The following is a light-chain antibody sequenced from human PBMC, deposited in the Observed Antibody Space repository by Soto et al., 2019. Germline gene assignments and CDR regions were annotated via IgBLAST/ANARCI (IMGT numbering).Light chain of an antibody. CDR1: QSVSSN. Sequence: EIVMTQSPATLSVSPGARATLSCRASQSVSSNLAWYQQKPGQATRLLIYGASSRATGIPDRFSGSGSGTDFTLTISRLEPEDFAVYYCQKYGSSPRTFGQGNKVDIK. CDR3: QKYGSSPRT. CDR2: GAS. V-gene: IGKV3-20*01. J-gene: IGKJ1*01.